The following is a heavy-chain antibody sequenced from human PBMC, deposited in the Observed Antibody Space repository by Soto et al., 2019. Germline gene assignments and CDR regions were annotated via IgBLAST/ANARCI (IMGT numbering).Heavy chain of an antibody. D-gene: IGHD2-15*01. J-gene: IGHJ6*02. CDR1: GFTFSSYC. V-gene: IGHV3-30*18. Sequence: XGSLSLSCAASGFTFSSYCRHWVRQAPGKGLEWVAVISYDGSNKYYADSVKGRFTISRDNSKNTLYLQMNSLRAEDTAVYYCAKEGGYCSGGSCYYRIYYYGMDVWGQGTTVTVPS. CDR3: AKEGGYCSGGSCYYRIYYYGMDV. CDR2: ISYDGSNK.